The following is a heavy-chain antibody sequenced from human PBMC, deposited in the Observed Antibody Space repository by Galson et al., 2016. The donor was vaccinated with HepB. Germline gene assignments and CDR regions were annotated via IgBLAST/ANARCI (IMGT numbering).Heavy chain of an antibody. J-gene: IGHJ6*02. CDR1: GFTFSDYA. CDR2: IWYDGTYE. CDR3: ARVLGWFGDYYHGMDV. V-gene: IGHV3-33*01. D-gene: IGHD3-16*01. Sequence: SLRLSCAASGFTFSDYAMHWVRQAPGKGLEWVAVIWYDGTYEYYEDSVKGRFTISRDNSKNTLYLQMNSLRREDTAGYYCARVLGWFGDYYHGMDVWGQGTTFTVSS.